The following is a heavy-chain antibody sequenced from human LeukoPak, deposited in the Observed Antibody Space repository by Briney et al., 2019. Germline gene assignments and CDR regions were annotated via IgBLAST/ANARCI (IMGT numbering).Heavy chain of an antibody. J-gene: IGHJ1*01. V-gene: IGHV3-23*01. CDR3: ARGRGVTMTEKYFQH. CDR1: GFTFSSYA. Sequence: PGGSLRLSCAASGFTFSSYAMSWVRQAPGKGLEWVSAISGSGGSTYYADSVKGRFTISRDNAKNTLYLQMNSLRAEDTAVYYCARGRGVTMTEKYFQHWGQGTLVTVSS. D-gene: IGHD3-22*01. CDR2: ISGSGGST.